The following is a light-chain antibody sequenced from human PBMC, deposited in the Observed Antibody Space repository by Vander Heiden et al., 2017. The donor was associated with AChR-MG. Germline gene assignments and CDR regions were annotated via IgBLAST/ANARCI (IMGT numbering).Light chain of an antibody. V-gene: IGLV1-44*01. J-gene: IGLJ2*01. CDR1: TSNIGGNS. Sequence: SVLTQPPSASGTPGQTVIITCSGSTSNIGGNSVNWYQKCPGAAPKLLIHSNKQRRSGVPARFSGSKSGTSASLAISGLQAEDEADYYCAAWDDTRSGHVVFGGGTKLTVL. CDR2: SNK. CDR3: AAWDDTRSGHVV.